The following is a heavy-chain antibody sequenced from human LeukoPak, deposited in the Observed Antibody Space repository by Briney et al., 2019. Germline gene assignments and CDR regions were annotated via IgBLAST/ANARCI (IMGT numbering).Heavy chain of an antibody. J-gene: IGHJ4*02. V-gene: IGHV1-2*02. CDR3: ARAQPNCGGDCYPDY. CDR2: INPNSGGT. Sequence: GASVTVSCKASGYTFTGYYMHWVRQAPGQGLEWMGWINPNSGGTNYAQKFQGRVTMTRDTSISTAYMELSRLRSDDTAVYYCARAQPNCGGDCYPDYWGQGTLVTVSS. D-gene: IGHD2-21*02. CDR1: GYTFTGYY.